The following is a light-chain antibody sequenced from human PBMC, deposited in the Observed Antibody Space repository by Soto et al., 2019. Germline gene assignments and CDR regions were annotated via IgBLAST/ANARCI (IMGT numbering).Light chain of an antibody. CDR1: RSVKTN. CDR3: QQYGSSPPFT. V-gene: IGKV3-20*01. CDR2: GAS. J-gene: IGKJ3*01. Sequence: EIVMKQSPATLSVSPGERATLSCRASRSVKTNLAWYQQNPGQAPRLLIYGASSRATGIPDRFSGSGSGTDFTLTISRLEPEDFAVYYCQQYGSSPPFTFGPGTKVEI.